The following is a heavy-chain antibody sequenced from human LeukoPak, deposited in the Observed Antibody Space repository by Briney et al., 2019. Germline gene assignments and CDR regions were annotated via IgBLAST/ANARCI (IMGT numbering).Heavy chain of an antibody. V-gene: IGHV3-21*01. J-gene: IGHJ3*02. CDR2: ISSSSSYI. D-gene: IGHD6-19*01. CDR1: GFTFSSYS. Sequence: GGSLRLSCAASGFTFSSYSMNWVRQAPGKGLEWVSSISSSSSYIYYADSVKGRFTISRDNAKNSLYLQMNSLRAEDTAVYYCAREQWLAPSDAFDIWGQGTMVTVSS. CDR3: AREQWLAPSDAFDI.